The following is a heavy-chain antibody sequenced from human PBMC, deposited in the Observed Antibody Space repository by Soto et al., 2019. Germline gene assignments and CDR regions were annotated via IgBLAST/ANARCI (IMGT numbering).Heavy chain of an antibody. CDR2: IYYSGST. V-gene: IGHV4-59*01. J-gene: IGHJ4*02. Sequence: SETLCVRWSVAGGSLGDYGGSWIRQPPGKELEWIGSIYYSGSTNYNPSLKSRVTISVDTSKNQFSLKLSSVTAADTAAYYCAKAYGGNCFDYCGQGTLVTVSS. CDR1: GGSLGDYG. CDR3: AKAYGGNCFDY. D-gene: IGHD2-15*01.